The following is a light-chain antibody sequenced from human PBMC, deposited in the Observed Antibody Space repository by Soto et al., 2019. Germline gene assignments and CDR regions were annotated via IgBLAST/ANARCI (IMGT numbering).Light chain of an antibody. CDR3: QQVNSFPRT. CDR1: QDIGSW. V-gene: IGKV1-12*01. Sequence: DIQMTQFPSSVSASVGDRVTITCRASQDIGSWLAWYQQKPGNAPKLLIYAAASLHGGVPSRFSGGGSGTDFTLTISSLQPEDFANYYCQQVNSFPRTFGQGTKVDIK. J-gene: IGKJ1*01. CDR2: AAA.